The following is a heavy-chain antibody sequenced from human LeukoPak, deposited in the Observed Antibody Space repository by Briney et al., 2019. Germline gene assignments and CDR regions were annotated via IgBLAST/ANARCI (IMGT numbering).Heavy chain of an antibody. CDR2: INHSGST. V-gene: IGHV4-34*01. CDR3: ARGSHSRGRYCSSTSCYAGVNWFDP. J-gene: IGHJ5*02. CDR1: GGSFSGYY. Sequence: PSETLSLTCAVCGGSFSGYYWSWIRQPPGKGLEWIGEINHSGSTNYNPSLKSRVTISVDTSKNQFSLKLSSVTAADTAVYYCARGSHSRGRYCSSTSCYAGVNWFDPWGQGTLVTVSS. D-gene: IGHD2-2*01.